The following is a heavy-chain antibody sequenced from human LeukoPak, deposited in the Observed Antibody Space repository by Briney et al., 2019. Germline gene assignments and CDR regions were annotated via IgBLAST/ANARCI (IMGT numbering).Heavy chain of an antibody. D-gene: IGHD5-18*01. J-gene: IGHJ6*03. Sequence: PSETLSLTCGVSSEFSSGYYWGWIRRPPGKGLEWIGSIYHSGSTYYSPSLKSRVTISVDTSKNQFSLKLSSVTAADTAVYYCARVDTAMITVHYYYHMDVWGKGTTVTVSS. CDR2: IYHSGST. V-gene: IGHV4-38-2*01. CDR1: SEFSSGYY. CDR3: ARVDTAMITVHYYYHMDV.